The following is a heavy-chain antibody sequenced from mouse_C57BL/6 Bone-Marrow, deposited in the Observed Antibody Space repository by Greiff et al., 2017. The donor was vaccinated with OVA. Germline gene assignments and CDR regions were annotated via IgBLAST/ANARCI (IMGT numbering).Heavy chain of an antibody. CDR1: GFTFSSYA. V-gene: IGHV5-9-1*02. CDR3: TRAKFYYDYGYYYAMDY. D-gene: IGHD2-4*01. Sequence: EVQLQESGEGLVKPGGSLKLSCAASGFTFSSYAMSWVRQTPEKRLEWVAYISSGGDYIYYADTVKGRFTISRDNARNTLYLQMSSLKSEDTAMYYCTRAKFYYDYGYYYAMDYWGQGTSVTVSS. J-gene: IGHJ4*01. CDR2: ISSGGDYI.